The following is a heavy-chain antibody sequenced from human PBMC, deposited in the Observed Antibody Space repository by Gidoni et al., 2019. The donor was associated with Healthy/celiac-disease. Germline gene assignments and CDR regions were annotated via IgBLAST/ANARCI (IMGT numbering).Heavy chain of an antibody. CDR2: ISGSGGST. V-gene: IGHV3-23*01. J-gene: IGHJ4*02. Sequence: EVQLLESGGGLVQPGGSLRLSCAASGFTFSSYAMSWVRQAPGKGREGVSAISGSGGSTDEAEAVKGRFTISRDNSKNTLYLQMNSLRAEDTAVYYCAKRSGYCTNGVCYSHGGTYFDYWGQGTLVTVSS. CDR1: GFTFSSYA. CDR3: AKRSGYCTNGVCYSHGGTYFDY. D-gene: IGHD2-8*01.